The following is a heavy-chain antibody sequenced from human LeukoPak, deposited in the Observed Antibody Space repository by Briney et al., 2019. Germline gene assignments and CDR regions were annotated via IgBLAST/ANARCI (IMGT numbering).Heavy chain of an antibody. D-gene: IGHD6-6*01. Sequence: GGSLRLSCAASGFTFRTYWMSWVRQAPGKGLQWVSYISSSSTNMYYADSVKGRFTISRDNAKNSLYLQMNSLRAEDTAVYYCAREYSSSSGRSFDYWGQGTLVTVSS. J-gene: IGHJ4*02. CDR3: AREYSSSSGRSFDY. CDR1: GFTFRTYW. CDR2: ISSSSTNM. V-gene: IGHV3-48*01.